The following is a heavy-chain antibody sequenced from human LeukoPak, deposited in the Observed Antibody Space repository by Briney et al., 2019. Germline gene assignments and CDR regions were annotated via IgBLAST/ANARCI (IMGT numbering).Heavy chain of an antibody. J-gene: IGHJ4*02. CDR1: VYTFPSYG. Sequence: ASVKVSCKASVYTFPSYGISWVRQAPAQGLEWMGWISAYNGNTNYAQKLQGRVTMTTDTSTSTAYMELRSLRSDDTAVYYCARDYGPTHYYGSGTLLSPDYWGQGTLVTVSS. CDR2: ISAYNGNT. D-gene: IGHD3-10*01. CDR3: ARDYGPTHYYGSGTLLSPDY. V-gene: IGHV1-18*01.